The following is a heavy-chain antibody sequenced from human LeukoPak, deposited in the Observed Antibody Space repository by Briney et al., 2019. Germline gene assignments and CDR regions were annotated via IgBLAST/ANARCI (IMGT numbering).Heavy chain of an antibody. CDR2: FSAYTGEA. CDR1: AFNFDTFG. D-gene: IGHD2-15*01. V-gene: IGHV1-18*01. CDR3: ARDIPASSSWYF. Sequence: ASVKVSCKVSAFNFDTFGITWLRQAPGHGLEWMGFFSAYTGEANYAPRLQDRVSMTRDTSTNTAFLHLRSLRSDDTAVYYCARDIPASSSWYFWGQGTLITVSS. J-gene: IGHJ4*02.